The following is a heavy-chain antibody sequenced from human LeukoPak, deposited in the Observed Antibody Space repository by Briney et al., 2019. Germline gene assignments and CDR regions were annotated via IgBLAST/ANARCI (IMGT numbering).Heavy chain of an antibody. J-gene: IGHJ2*01. CDR1: GFTFSSYA. Sequence: PGGSLRLSCAASGFTFSSYAMSWVRQAPGKGLEWVSAISGSGGSTYYADSVKGRFTISRDNSKNTLYPQMNSLRAEDTAVYYCAKAGGAPYPFGYFDLWGRGTLVTVSS. D-gene: IGHD2-2*02. V-gene: IGHV3-23*01. CDR2: ISGSGGST. CDR3: AKAGGAPYPFGYFDL.